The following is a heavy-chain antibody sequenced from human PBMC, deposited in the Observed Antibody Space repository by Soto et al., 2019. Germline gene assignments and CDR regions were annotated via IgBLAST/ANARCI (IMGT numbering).Heavy chain of an antibody. CDR1: GCTFSSYT. V-gene: IGHV1-69*02. CDR2: INPILGIA. D-gene: IGHD6-13*01. CDR3: GRKPRLAAAGFGDGDY. Sequence: QVQLVQSGAEVKKPGSSVKVSCKASGCTFSSYTISWVRQAPGQGLEWMGRINPILGIANYAQKFQGRVTLTADKSTSTAYMELSSLRSEDTAVYYWGRKPRLAAAGFGDGDYWGQGTLVTRSS. J-gene: IGHJ4*02.